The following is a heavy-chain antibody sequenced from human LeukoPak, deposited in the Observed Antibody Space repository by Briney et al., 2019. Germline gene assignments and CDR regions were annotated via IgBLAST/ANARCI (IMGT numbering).Heavy chain of an antibody. V-gene: IGHV1-69*05. J-gene: IGHJ5*02. Sequence: SVKLSCAASGVTFSSYAISWVRQAPGQGLEWMGRIIPIFGTANYAHKFQGRVTITTDESTSTAYLQMSSLRSEDTAVYYCAKTITAENRFDPWGQGTLVTVSS. D-gene: IGHD1-20*01. CDR2: IIPIFGTA. CDR1: GVTFSSYA. CDR3: AKTITAENRFDP.